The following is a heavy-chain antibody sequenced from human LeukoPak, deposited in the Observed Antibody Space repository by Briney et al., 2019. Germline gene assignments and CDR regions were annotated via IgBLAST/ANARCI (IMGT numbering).Heavy chain of an antibody. V-gene: IGHV3-21*01. CDR1: GFSFSSYS. CDR2: ITRSSTYI. Sequence: GGSLRLSCAASGFSFSSYSMTWVRQAPGKGLEWVSCITRSSTYIYYADSVKGRFTISRDNAKNSVYLQMNSLRAEDTAVYYCARDSYYYYYMDVWGKGTTVTVSS. J-gene: IGHJ6*03. CDR3: ARDSYYYYYMDV.